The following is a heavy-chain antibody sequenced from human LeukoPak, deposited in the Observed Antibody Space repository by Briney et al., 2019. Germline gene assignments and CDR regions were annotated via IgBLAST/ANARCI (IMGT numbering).Heavy chain of an antibody. V-gene: IGHV3-9*01. Sequence: RPGGSLRLSCAASGLSFDDYGMHWVRRAPGKGLEWVSGISRNSDSIAYADSVRGRFTISRDNAKNSLYLQMNSLRADDTAFYYCAKRGQGFDYWGQGTLVTVSS. CDR2: ISRNSDSI. D-gene: IGHD3-10*01. J-gene: IGHJ4*02. CDR3: AKRGQGFDY. CDR1: GLSFDDYG.